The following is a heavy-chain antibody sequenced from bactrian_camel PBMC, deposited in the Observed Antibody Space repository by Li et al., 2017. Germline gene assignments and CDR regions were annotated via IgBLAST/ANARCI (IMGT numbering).Heavy chain of an antibody. J-gene: IGHJ6*01. D-gene: IGHD2*01. CDR3: AARGPYCYTKLSVADFTY. CDR1: GLSVSDFS. V-gene: IGHV3S60*01. Sequence: HVQLVESGGGLVQADGSLRLSCAPSGLSVSDFSMAWFRQSPGKEREGVACIGRDGITMYSGSVKGRFTISKDNAKNTVYLQMNSLKPEDTAMYYCAARGPYCYTKLSVADFTYWGHGTQVTVS. CDR2: IGRDGIT.